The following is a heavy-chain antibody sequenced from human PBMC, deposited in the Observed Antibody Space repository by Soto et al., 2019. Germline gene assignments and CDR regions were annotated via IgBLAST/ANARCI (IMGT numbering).Heavy chain of an antibody. V-gene: IGHV4-30-4*01. CDR1: GGSIKSGDYY. D-gene: IGHD1-1*01. J-gene: IGHJ4*02. CDR3: ARERTSGIDY. CDR2: IYYSGST. Sequence: PSGSLYLASAVSGGSIKSGDYYWSWIRQPPGKGLEWIGYIYYSGSTYYNPSLKSRVTISVDTSKNQFSLKLSSVTAADTAVYYCARERTSGIDYWGQGTLVSVSS.